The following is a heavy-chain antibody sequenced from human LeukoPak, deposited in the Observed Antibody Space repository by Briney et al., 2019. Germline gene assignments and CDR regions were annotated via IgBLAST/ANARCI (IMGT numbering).Heavy chain of an antibody. V-gene: IGHV3-48*02. Sequence: GGSLRLSCAASGFIFSNYAMTWVRQAPEKGLEWVSYIDSSSSTIFYADSVKGRFTISRDNAKNSLYLQMNSLRDEDTALYYCATERPGLPMYFFDYWGQGTLVTVSS. J-gene: IGHJ4*02. CDR2: IDSSSSTI. CDR3: ATERPGLPMYFFDY. D-gene: IGHD1-14*01. CDR1: GFIFSNYA.